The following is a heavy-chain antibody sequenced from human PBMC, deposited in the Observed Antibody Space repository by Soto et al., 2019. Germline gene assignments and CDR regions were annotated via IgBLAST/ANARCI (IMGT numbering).Heavy chain of an antibody. CDR2: INPNGGST. J-gene: IGHJ4*02. V-gene: IGHV1-46*01. CDR1: GYTFTTYY. Sequence: QVQLVQSGAEVKRPGASVKVSCKASGYTFTTYYMHWVRQAPGQGLEWLGIINPNGGSTTYAKKFQGRVTMTRATSTSTVYLELSSLRSEDTAVYYCARPGYCSGGTCFHGNCDYWGQGTLVTVSA. D-gene: IGHD2-15*01. CDR3: ARPGYCSGGTCFHGNCDY.